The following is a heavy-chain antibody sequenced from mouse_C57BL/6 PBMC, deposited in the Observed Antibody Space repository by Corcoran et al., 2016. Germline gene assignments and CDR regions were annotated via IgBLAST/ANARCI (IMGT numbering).Heavy chain of an antibody. CDR2: INTYSGVP. D-gene: IGHD1-1*01. J-gene: IGHJ2*01. Sequence: QIQLVQSGPELKKPGETVKISCKASGYTFTTYGMSWVKQAPGKGLKWMGWINTYSGVPTYADDFKGRFAFSLETSASTAYLQINNLKHEDTATYFCARRATVVPYYFDYWGQGTTLTVSS. CDR3: ARRATVVPYYFDY. CDR1: GYTFTTYG. V-gene: IGHV9-3*01.